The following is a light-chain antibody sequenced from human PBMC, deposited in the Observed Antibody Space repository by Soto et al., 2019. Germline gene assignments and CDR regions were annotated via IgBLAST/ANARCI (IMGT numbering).Light chain of an antibody. Sequence: QSALTQPPSASGSPGQSVTISCTGTSSDVGAYKYVSWYQQYPGKATKLMIYEVTKRPSGVPDRFSGSKSGHTASLTVSGLQAEDEADYYCTSYVGNDIWVFGGGTKLTVL. CDR1: SSDVGAYKY. V-gene: IGLV2-8*01. CDR3: TSYVGNDIWV. J-gene: IGLJ3*02. CDR2: EVT.